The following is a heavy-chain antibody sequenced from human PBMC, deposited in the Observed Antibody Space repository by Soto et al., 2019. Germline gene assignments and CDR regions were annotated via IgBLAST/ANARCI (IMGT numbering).Heavy chain of an antibody. CDR3: ASTPSGYYTPYSNPFDY. CDR2: IIPIFGTA. Sequence: ASVKVSCKASGGTFSSYAISWVRQAPGQGLEWMGGIIPIFGTANYAQKFQGRVTITADESTSTAYMELSSPRSEDTAVYYCASTPSGYYTPYSNPFDYWGQGTLDTGSS. V-gene: IGHV1-69*13. D-gene: IGHD5-12*01. J-gene: IGHJ4*02. CDR1: GGTFSSYA.